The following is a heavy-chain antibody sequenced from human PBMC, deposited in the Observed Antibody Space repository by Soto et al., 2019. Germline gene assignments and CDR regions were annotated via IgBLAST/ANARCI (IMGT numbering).Heavy chain of an antibody. CDR1: GGSFSGYY. J-gene: IGHJ6*02. Sequence: QVQLQQWGAGLLKPSETLSLTCAVYGGSFSGYYWSWIRQPPGKGLEWIGEINHSGSTNYNPSLKSRVTISVDTSKNQFSLKLSSVTAADTAVYYCAGGYCTNGVCRRRYYYYGMDVWGQGTTVTVSS. V-gene: IGHV4-34*01. CDR3: AGGYCTNGVCRRRYYYYGMDV. CDR2: INHSGST. D-gene: IGHD2-8*01.